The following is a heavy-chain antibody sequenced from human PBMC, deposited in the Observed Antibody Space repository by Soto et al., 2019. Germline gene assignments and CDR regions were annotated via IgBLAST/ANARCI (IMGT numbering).Heavy chain of an antibody. CDR3: ARVEVNYDNSGYYLCWFDP. Sequence: SETLSLTCTVSGGSISSGGYYWSWIRQHPGKGLEWIGYIYYSGSTYYNPSLKSRVTISVDTSKNQFSLKLSSVTAADTAVYYCARVEVNYDNSGYYLCWFDPWGQGTLVTVSS. D-gene: IGHD3-22*01. J-gene: IGHJ5*02. CDR1: GGSISSGGYY. V-gene: IGHV4-31*03. CDR2: IYYSGST.